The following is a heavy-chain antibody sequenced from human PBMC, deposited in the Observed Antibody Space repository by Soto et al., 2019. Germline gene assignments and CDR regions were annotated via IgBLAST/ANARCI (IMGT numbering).Heavy chain of an antibody. CDR2: MNPNSGNT. V-gene: IGHV1-8*01. J-gene: IGHJ6*02. CDR3: AAYDFWSGYPIYGMDV. D-gene: IGHD3-3*01. Sequence: GSVKVSCKASGYTFTSYDINCVRQATGQGLEWMGWMNPNSGNTGYAQKFQGRVTMTRNTSISTAYMELSSLRSEDTAVYYCAAYDFWSGYPIYGMDVWGQGTTVTVSS. CDR1: GYTFTSYD.